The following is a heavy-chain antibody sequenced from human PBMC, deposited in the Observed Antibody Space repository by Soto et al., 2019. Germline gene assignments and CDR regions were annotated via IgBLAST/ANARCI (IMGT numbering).Heavy chain of an antibody. V-gene: IGHV3-23*01. CDR3: AKGRSAYYDFLAAYYKHYYSYYVLDV. D-gene: IGHD3-9*01. J-gene: IGHJ6*02. Sequence: PVGSLRLSCAASGFTFSSYAMSWVRQAPAGKGLEWVSAVSASGDSTYYADSVKGRFTISRDNSKNTLYLQMNSLRAEDTAVYYCAKGRSAYYDFLAAYYKHYYSYYVLDVWGQGTTVTVSS. CDR2: VSASGDST. CDR1: GFTFSSYA.